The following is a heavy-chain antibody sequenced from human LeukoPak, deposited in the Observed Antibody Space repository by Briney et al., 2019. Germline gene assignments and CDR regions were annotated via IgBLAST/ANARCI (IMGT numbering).Heavy chain of an antibody. CDR2: ISSSSGSTI. Sequence: GGSLRLSCAASGFTFSDCYMTWIRQAPGKGLEGVSFISSSSGSTIYYADSVKGRFTISRDNAKNSLYLQMDSLRVEDTAVYYCARASYSSNWYYFDYWGQGTLVTVSS. D-gene: IGHD4-11*01. J-gene: IGHJ4*02. V-gene: IGHV3-11*04. CDR3: ARASYSSNWYYFDY. CDR1: GFTFSDCY.